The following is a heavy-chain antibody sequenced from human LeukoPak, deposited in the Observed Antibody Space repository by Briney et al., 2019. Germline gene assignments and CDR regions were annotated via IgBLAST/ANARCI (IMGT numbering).Heavy chain of an antibody. J-gene: IGHJ5*02. CDR3: VRRVVRRFAR. V-gene: IGHV4-59*08. CDR2: IYHSGST. Sequence: SETLSLTCNVSSDSISNYYWSWIRQPPGKRLEWIGYIYHSGSTNYNPSLKSRVTLSLDTSKNQFSLKLTSVTAADTAVYYCVRRVVRRFARGGREFLVTASS. D-gene: IGHD2-21*01. CDR1: SDSISNYY.